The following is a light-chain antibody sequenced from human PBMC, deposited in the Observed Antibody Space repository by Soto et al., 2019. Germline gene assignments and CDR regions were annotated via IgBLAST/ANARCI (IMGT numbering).Light chain of an antibody. CDR1: SSDVGGYNY. CDR3: CSYGGSYTWV. J-gene: IGLJ7*01. V-gene: IGLV2-11*01. CDR2: DVS. Sequence: QSALTQPASVSGSPGQSITISCTGTSSDVGGYNYVSWYQQHPGKAPTLMIFDVSQRPSGVPDRFSGSKSGNTASLTISGLQAEDEADYYCCSYGGSYTWVFGGGTQLTVL.